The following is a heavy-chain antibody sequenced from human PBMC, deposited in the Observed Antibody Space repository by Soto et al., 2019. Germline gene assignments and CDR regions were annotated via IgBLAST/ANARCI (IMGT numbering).Heavy chain of an antibody. CDR3: ARVTAVGGYYYGMDV. V-gene: IGHV1-69*01. Sequence: GXSVKVSCKASGGTFSSYAISWVRQAPVQGLEWMGGIIPIFGTANYAQKFQGRVTITADESTSTAYMELSSLRSEDTAVYYCARVTAVGGYYYGMDVWGQGTTVTVSS. D-gene: IGHD2-15*01. CDR2: IIPIFGTA. J-gene: IGHJ6*02. CDR1: GGTFSSYA.